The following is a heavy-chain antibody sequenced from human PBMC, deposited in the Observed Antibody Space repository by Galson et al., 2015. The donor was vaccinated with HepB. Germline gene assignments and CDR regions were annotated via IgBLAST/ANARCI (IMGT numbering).Heavy chain of an antibody. Sequence: SLRLSCAASGFTFSSFAMSWVRQAPGKGLEWVSAISGSGGSTYYADSVKGRFTISRDNSKNTLYLQMNSLRAEDTAVYYCAKGRGPEYQLLPTWGQGTLVTVSS. V-gene: IGHV3-23*01. CDR2: ISGSGGST. D-gene: IGHD2-2*01. CDR1: GFTFSSFA. J-gene: IGHJ4*02. CDR3: AKGRGPEYQLLPT.